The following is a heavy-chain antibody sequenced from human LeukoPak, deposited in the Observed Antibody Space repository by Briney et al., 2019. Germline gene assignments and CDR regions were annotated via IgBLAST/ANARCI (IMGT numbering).Heavy chain of an antibody. Sequence: SETLPLTCAVYGGSFSGYYWSWIRQPPGKGLEWLGEINHSGSTNYNPSLKSRVTISVDTSKNQFSLKLSSVTAADTAVYYCARDYDFWSGYYDYWGQGTLVTVSS. CDR1: GGSFSGYY. CDR2: INHSGST. J-gene: IGHJ4*02. D-gene: IGHD3-3*01. CDR3: ARDYDFWSGYYDY. V-gene: IGHV4-34*01.